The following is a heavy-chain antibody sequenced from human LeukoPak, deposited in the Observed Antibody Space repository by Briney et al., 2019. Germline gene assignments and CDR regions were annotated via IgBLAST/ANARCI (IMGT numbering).Heavy chain of an antibody. J-gene: IGHJ4*02. CDR3: AIGPYGSGSFSFDY. Sequence: SETLSLTCTVSGGSISSYYWSWIRQPPGKGLEWIGYIYYSGSTNYNPSLKSRVTISVDTSKNQFSLKLSSVTAADTAVYYCAIGPYGSGSFSFDYWGQGTLVTVSS. D-gene: IGHD3-10*01. V-gene: IGHV4-59*01. CDR2: IYYSGST. CDR1: GGSISSYY.